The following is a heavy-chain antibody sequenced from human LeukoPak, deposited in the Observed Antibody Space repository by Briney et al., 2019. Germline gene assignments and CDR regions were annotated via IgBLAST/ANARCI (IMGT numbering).Heavy chain of an antibody. CDR3: ARGFYDSGGQKRGGAFDI. CDR2: INNSASA. V-gene: IGHV4-34*04. Sequence: AETLSLTCAVYGDSFRGYYWGGIRQPPGKGVEWVGEINNSASANENASRKSRAIMSADTSKSQFSLKLSSVTAADTAVHYCARGFYDSGGQKRGGAFDIWGQGTLVTVSS. D-gene: IGHD3-22*01. CDR1: GDSFRGYY. J-gene: IGHJ3*02.